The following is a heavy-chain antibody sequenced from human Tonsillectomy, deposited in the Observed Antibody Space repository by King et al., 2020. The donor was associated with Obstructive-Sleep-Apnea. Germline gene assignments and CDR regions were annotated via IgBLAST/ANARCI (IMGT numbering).Heavy chain of an antibody. CDR3: ARDKVYYDSSGPSRYFDL. D-gene: IGHD3-22*01. V-gene: IGHV3-23*04. Sequence: VQLVESGGGLVQPGGSLRLSCAASGFTFSIHAMSWVRQAPGKGLEWVTAITGSGGSTYYADSVKGRFTISRDNSKNTLYVQMNSLSADDTAVYYCARDKVYYDSSGPSRYFDLWGRGTLVTVSS. CDR2: ITGSGGST. CDR1: GFTFSIHA. J-gene: IGHJ2*01.